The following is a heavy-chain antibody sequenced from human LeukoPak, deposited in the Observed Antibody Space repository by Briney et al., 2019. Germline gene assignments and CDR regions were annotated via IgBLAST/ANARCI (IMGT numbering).Heavy chain of an antibody. Sequence: PSETLSLTCTVSGDSISSGDYYWSWIRQPAGKGLEWIGRIYTSGSTNYNPSLKSRVTISVDTSKNQFSPKLSSVTAADTAVFYCARGPYAYDCSGAFDIWGQGTMVTVSS. J-gene: IGHJ3*02. D-gene: IGHD3-22*01. CDR3: ARGPYAYDCSGAFDI. CDR1: GDSISSGDYY. V-gene: IGHV4-61*02. CDR2: IYTSGST.